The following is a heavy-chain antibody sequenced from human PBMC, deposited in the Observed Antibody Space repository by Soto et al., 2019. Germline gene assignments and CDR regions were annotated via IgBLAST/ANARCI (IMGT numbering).Heavy chain of an antibody. D-gene: IGHD2-21*02. CDR2: IYHSGSA. CDR3: ARVPGVVVSAADAFDI. Sequence: QVQLQESGPGLVKPSGTLSLTCAVSGGSVSSSNWWRWVRQSPGKGLEWRGEIYHSGSAHYNPSPKRPATISLDKSTIQFSLRLTSVTAADTAVYYCARVPGVVVSAADAFDIWGPGTRVIVSS. CDR1: GGSVSSSNW. J-gene: IGHJ3*02. V-gene: IGHV4-4*02.